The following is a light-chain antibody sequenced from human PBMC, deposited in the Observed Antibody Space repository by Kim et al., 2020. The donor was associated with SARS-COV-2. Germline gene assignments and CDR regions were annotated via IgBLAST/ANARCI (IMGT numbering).Light chain of an antibody. CDR2: GAS. CDR1: QSVSSTY. V-gene: IGKV3-20*01. Sequence: EIVLTQSPGTLSLSPGERATLSCRASQSVSSTYLAWYQQKPGQAPRLLIYGASSRATGIPDRFSGSGSGTDFTLTISRLEPEDFAVYYCHQYGCSTETFGQGTKVDIK. J-gene: IGKJ1*01. CDR3: HQYGCSTET.